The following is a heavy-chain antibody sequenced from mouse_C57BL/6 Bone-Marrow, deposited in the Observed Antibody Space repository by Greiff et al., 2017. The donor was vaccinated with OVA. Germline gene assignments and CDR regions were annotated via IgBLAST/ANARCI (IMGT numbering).Heavy chain of an antibody. CDR2: INPSSGYT. J-gene: IGHJ1*03. V-gene: IGHV1-7*01. CDR3: VREEYHWYFDV. D-gene: IGHD5-1*01. Sequence: VQLKESGAELAKPGASVKLSCKASGYTFTSYWMHWVKQRPGQGLEWIGYINPSSGYTKYNQKFKDKATLTADKSSSTAYMQLSSLTYEDSAVYYCVREEYHWYFDVWGTGTTVTVSS. CDR1: GYTFTSYW.